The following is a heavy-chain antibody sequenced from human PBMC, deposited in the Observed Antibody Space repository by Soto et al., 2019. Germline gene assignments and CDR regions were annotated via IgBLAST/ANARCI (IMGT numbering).Heavy chain of an antibody. CDR2: TYHSGTT. Sequence: QVQLQESGPGLVQPSGTLSLTCAVSVDSINNSHWWSWVRQTPGKGLEWIGETYHSGTTNYNPSRKTRVTISIDKSQIQISLKMNSVTAADTAVYYCAREVNSSPARGPNWFDPWGQGTLVTVSS. D-gene: IGHD6-13*01. V-gene: IGHV4-4*02. CDR3: AREVNSSPARGPNWFDP. CDR1: VDSINNSHW. J-gene: IGHJ5*02.